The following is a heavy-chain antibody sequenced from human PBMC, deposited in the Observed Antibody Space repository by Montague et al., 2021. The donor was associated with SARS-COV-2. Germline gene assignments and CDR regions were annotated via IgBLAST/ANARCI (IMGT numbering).Heavy chain of an antibody. CDR3: ARDPSRQLLLYPVGDYYYGMDV. Sequence: SETLSLTCTVSCRSISSRSYYWGGIRQPPGKGLEWIGSIYYSGSTYYNPSHKSRVTISVDTSKNQFSLKLNSVTAADTAVYYCARDPSRQLLLYPVGDYYYGMDVWGQGTTVTVSS. D-gene: IGHD2-2*02. CDR1: CRSISSRSYY. V-gene: IGHV4-39*07. J-gene: IGHJ6*02. CDR2: IYYSGST.